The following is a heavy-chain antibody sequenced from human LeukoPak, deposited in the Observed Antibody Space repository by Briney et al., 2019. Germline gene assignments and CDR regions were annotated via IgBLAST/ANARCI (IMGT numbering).Heavy chain of an antibody. CDR3: ARGLRRIQLSLYYMDV. CDR1: GGSISSYY. V-gene: IGHV4-59*01. D-gene: IGHD5-18*01. J-gene: IGHJ6*03. CDR2: IYYSGST. Sequence: SETLSLTCSVSGGSISSYYCTWIRQPPGKGLEWIGYIYYSGSTNYNPSLKSRVTISVDTSKNQFSLKLSSVTAADTAVYYCARGLRRIQLSLYYMDVWGKETTVTVSS.